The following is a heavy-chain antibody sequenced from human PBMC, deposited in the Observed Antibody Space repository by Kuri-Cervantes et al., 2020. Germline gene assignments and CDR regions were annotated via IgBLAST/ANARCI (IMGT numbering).Heavy chain of an antibody. CDR1: GFSFSSYS. Sequence: GGSLRLSCAASGFSFSSYSMHWVRQAPGKGLEWVSYISSTSSSILYADSVKGRFTTSRDNAKNSLYLQMNSLRDEDTAVYYCAKDADYCSSTNCLLAPGPYYYYGMDVWGQGTTVTVSS. D-gene: IGHD2-2*01. V-gene: IGHV3-48*02. CDR2: ISSTSSSI. CDR3: AKDADYCSSTNCLLAPGPYYYYGMDV. J-gene: IGHJ6*02.